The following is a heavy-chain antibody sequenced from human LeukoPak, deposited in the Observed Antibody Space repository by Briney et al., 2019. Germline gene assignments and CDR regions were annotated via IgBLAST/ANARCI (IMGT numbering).Heavy chain of an antibody. Sequence: GGSLRLSCATSGFTFSSYAISWVRQAPGKGLEWVSAISASGGSTYYADSVKGRFTISRDNSKNTLYLQMNSLRAEETAVYYCAKTKLGYCSGGSCYSRHYRLDYWGQGTLVTVSS. CDR1: GFTFSSYA. CDR2: ISASGGST. CDR3: AKTKLGYCSGGSCYSRHYRLDY. V-gene: IGHV3-23*01. J-gene: IGHJ4*02. D-gene: IGHD2-15*01.